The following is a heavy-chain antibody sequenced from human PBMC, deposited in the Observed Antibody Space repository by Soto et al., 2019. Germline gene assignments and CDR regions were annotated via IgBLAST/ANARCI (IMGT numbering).Heavy chain of an antibody. Sequence: EVQLVESGGGLVKPGGSLRLSCAASGFSFSSAWMNWVRQAPGKGLEWVGHIKSQTNGGTTDYAAPVKGRFTISRDDSQNTLYLQMNSLTIEDSALYYCTTDRAGYCAFGVCHTLLPDVWGQGTTVTVSS. CDR1: GFSFSSAW. CDR2: IKSQTNGGTT. D-gene: IGHD2-8*01. CDR3: TTDRAGYCAFGVCHTLLPDV. J-gene: IGHJ6*02. V-gene: IGHV3-15*07.